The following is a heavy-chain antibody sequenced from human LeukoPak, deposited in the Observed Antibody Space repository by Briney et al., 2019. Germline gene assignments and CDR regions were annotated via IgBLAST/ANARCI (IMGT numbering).Heavy chain of an antibody. CDR3: AAGQQLVYFDY. D-gene: IGHD6-13*01. V-gene: IGHV3-23*01. J-gene: IGHJ4*02. CDR1: GFTFSSYA. Sequence: GGSLRLSCAASGFTFSSYAMSWVRQAPGKGLEWVSAISGSGGSTYYADSVKGRFTISRDNSKNTLYLQMNGLRAEDTAVYYCAAGQQLVYFDYWGQGTLVTVSS. CDR2: ISGSGGST.